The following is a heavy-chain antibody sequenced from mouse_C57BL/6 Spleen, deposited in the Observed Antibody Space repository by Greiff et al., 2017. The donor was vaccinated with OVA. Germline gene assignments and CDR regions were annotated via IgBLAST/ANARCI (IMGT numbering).Heavy chain of an antibody. Sequence: VKLQQPGAELVRPGSSVKLSCKASGYTFTSYWMDWVKQRPGQGLEWIGNIYPSDSETHYNQKFKDKATLTVDKSSSTAYMQLSSLTSEDSAVYYCARESSGYLYAMDYWGQGTSVTVSS. D-gene: IGHD3-2*02. J-gene: IGHJ4*01. CDR1: GYTFTSYW. CDR2: IYPSDSET. V-gene: IGHV1-61*01. CDR3: ARESSGYLYAMDY.